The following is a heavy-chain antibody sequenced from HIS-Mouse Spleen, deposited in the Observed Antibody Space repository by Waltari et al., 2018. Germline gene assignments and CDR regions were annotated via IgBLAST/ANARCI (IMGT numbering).Heavy chain of an antibody. CDR2: ITQAGSEN. Sequence: EVQLVESGGGLVQPGGSLRLSCAASGFTFSSYWMSWVRQAPGQGVEWVANITQAGSENYSVDSVKGRCTIASANAKNSLSLQLNSLRAEDTAVYYCARDRYWYVDLWGRGTLVTVSS. J-gene: IGHJ2*01. V-gene: IGHV3-7*01. CDR3: ARDRYWYVDL. CDR1: GFTFSSYW.